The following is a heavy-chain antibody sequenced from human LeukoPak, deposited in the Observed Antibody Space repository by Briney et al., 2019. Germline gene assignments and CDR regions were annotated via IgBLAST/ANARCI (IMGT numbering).Heavy chain of an antibody. D-gene: IGHD3-10*01. CDR3: AREYYYSSGSYLPLFVYYGMDV. V-gene: IGHV1-18*01. CDR2: ISAYNGNT. J-gene: IGHJ6*02. CDR1: GYTFTSYG. Sequence: ASVKVSCKASGYTFTSYGISWVRQAPGQGLEWMGWISAYNGNTNYAQKLQGRVTMTTDTSTSTAYKELRSLRSDDTAVYYCAREYYYSSGSYLPLFVYYGMDVWGQGSTGTVSS.